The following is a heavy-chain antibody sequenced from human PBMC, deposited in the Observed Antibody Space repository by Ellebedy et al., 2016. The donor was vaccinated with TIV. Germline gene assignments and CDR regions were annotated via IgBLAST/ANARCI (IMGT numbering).Heavy chain of an antibody. CDR2: IKEDGSEK. J-gene: IGHJ6*02. Sequence: GESLKISXAASGFTFSSYWMSWVRQAPGKGLEWVANIKEDGSEKYYVDSVKGRFTISRDNSKNTLYLQMNSLRAEDTAVYYCARTVTPRGIYGDYVGGMDVWGQGTTVTVSS. CDR3: ARTVTPRGIYGDYVGGMDV. CDR1: GFTFSSYW. D-gene: IGHD4-17*01. V-gene: IGHV3-7*01.